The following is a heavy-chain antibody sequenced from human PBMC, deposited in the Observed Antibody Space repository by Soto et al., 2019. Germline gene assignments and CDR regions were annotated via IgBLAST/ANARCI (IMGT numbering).Heavy chain of an antibody. CDR1: GGSISSSSYY. D-gene: IGHD6-6*01. V-gene: IGHV4-39*01. J-gene: IGHJ5*02. Sequence: PSETLSLTCTVSGGSISSSSYYWGWIRQPPGKGLEWIGSIYYSGSTYYNPSLKSRVTISVDTSKNQFSLKLSSVTAADTAVYYCAVEIAARQPFDPWGQGTLVTVSS. CDR2: IYYSGST. CDR3: AVEIAARQPFDP.